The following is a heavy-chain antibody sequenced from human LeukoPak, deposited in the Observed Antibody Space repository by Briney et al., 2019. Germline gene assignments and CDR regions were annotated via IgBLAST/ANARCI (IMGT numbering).Heavy chain of an antibody. CDR1: VGSISSYY. V-gene: IGHV4-59*01. CDR3: ARVIREYCSSTSCYAGEGYWYFDL. CDR2: IYYSGST. Sequence: PSETLSLTCTVSVGSISSYYWSWIRQPPGKGLEWIGYIYYSGSTNYNPSLKSRVTISVDTSKNQFSLKLSSVTAAETAVYYCARVIREYCSSTSCYAGEGYWYFDLWGRGTLVTVSS. D-gene: IGHD2-2*01. J-gene: IGHJ2*01.